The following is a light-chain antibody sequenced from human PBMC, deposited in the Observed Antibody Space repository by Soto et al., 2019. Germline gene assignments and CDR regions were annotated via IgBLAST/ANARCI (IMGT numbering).Light chain of an antibody. CDR2: LEGSGSY. CDR3: ETWDSNPWV. Sequence: QLVLTQSSSASASLGSSVKLTCTLSSGHSSYIIAWHHQQPGKAPRYLMKLEGSGSYNKGSGVPDRFSGSSSGADRYLTISKLPFEDEANYYCETWDSNPWVFGGGTKLTVL. CDR1: SGHSSYI. J-gene: IGLJ2*01. V-gene: IGLV4-60*02.